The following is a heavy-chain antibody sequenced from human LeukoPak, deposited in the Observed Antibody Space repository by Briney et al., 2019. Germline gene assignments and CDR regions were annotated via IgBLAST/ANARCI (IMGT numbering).Heavy chain of an antibody. J-gene: IGHJ4*02. CDR3: ARDWVGYCTNGVCEESYYFDY. CDR1: GFTVSSNY. D-gene: IGHD2-8*01. V-gene: IGHV3-66*02. CDR2: IYSGGST. Sequence: PGGSLRLSCAASGFTVSSNYMSWVRQAPGKGLEWVSVIYSGGSTYYADSVEGRFTISRDNSKNTLYLQMNSLRAEDMAVYYCARDWVGYCTNGVCEESYYFDYWGQGTLVTVSS.